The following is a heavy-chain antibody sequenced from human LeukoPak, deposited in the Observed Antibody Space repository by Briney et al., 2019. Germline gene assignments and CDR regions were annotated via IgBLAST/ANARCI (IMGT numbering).Heavy chain of an antibody. V-gene: IGHV3-33*01. J-gene: IGHJ4*02. D-gene: IGHD5-18*01. CDR3: ARAVDTAMVTFLGY. CDR1: GFTFSSYG. CDR2: IWYDGSNK. Sequence: GRYLRLSCAASGFTFSSYGMHWVRQAPGKELEWVAVIWYDGSNKYYADSVKGRFTISRDNSKNTLYLQMNSLRAEDTAVYYCARAVDTAMVTFLGYWGQGTLVTVSS.